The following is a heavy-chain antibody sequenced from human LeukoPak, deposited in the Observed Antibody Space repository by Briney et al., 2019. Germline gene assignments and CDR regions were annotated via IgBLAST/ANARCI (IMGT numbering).Heavy chain of an antibody. CDR1: GGTFSSYA. CDR2: IIPIFGTA. Sequence: ASVKVSCKASGGTFSSYAISWVRQAPGQGLEWMGGIIPIFGTANYAQKLQGRVTITADESTSTAYMELSSLRSEDTAVYHCASWGAPVLSPGYSSSWLPDYWGQGTLVTVSS. CDR3: ASWGAPVLSPGYSSSWLPDY. D-gene: IGHD6-13*01. V-gene: IGHV1-69*13. J-gene: IGHJ4*02.